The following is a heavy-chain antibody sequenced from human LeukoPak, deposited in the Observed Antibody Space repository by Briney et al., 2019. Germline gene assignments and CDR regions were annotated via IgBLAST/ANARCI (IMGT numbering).Heavy chain of an antibody. D-gene: IGHD1-26*01. V-gene: IGHV1-8*01. CDR2: MNPNSGNT. Sequence: ASVKVSCKASGYTFTSYDINWVRQASGQGLEWMGWMNPNSGNTGYAQKFQGRVTMTRNTSISTAYMELSSLRSEDTAVYYCARGRVYSGSYGYWGQGTLVTVSS. CDR3: ARGRVYSGSYGY. J-gene: IGHJ4*02. CDR1: GYTFTSYD.